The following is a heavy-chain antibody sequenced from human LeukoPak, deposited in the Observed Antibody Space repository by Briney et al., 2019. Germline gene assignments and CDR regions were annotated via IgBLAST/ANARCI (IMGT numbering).Heavy chain of an antibody. CDR1: GFTFSSYG. V-gene: IGHV3-30*02. CDR3: AKELRYFDWLSPFDY. CDR2: IRYDGSNK. D-gene: IGHD3-9*01. J-gene: IGHJ4*02. Sequence: GGSLRLSCAASGFTFSSYGMHWVRQAQGKGLEWVAFIRYDGSNKYYADYVKGRFTISRYNSKNTLYLQMNSLRAEDTAVYYCAKELRYFDWLSPFDYWGQGTLVTVSS.